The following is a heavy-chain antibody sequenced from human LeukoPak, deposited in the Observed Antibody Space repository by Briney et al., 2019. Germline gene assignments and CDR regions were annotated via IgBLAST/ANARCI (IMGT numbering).Heavy chain of an antibody. J-gene: IGHJ3*02. D-gene: IGHD3-3*01. CDR3: VRDLDRYDFWSGYWPDAFDT. CDR2: IWYDGSNE. Sequence: PGRSLRLSCAASGFTFSSYGMHWVRQAPGKGLEGVAVIWYDGSNEYYANSVRGRFIISRDNSKNTLFLQMNSLRVEDSAVYYCVRDLDRYDFWSGYWPDAFDTWGQGTMVTVSS. V-gene: IGHV3-33*01. CDR1: GFTFSSYG.